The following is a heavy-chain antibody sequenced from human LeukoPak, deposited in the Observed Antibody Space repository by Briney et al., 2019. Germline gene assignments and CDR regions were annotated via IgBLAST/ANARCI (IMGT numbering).Heavy chain of an antibody. J-gene: IGHJ6*02. Sequence: SETLSLTCTVSGGSISSSSYYWGWIRQPPGKGLEWIGSIYYSGSSYYNPSLKSRVTISVDTSKNQFSLKLSSVTAADTAVYYCARRYYYDSSGYKNYYYYYGMDVWGQGTTVTVSS. CDR1: GGSISSSSYY. D-gene: IGHD3-22*01. CDR2: IYYSGSS. V-gene: IGHV4-39*07. CDR3: ARRYYYDSSGYKNYYYYYGMDV.